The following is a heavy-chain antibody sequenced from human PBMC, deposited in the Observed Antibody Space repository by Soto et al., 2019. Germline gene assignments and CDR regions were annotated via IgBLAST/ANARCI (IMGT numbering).Heavy chain of an antibody. CDR2: ISGSGGST. V-gene: IGHV3-23*01. J-gene: IGHJ6*03. Sequence: GGSLRLSCAASGFTFSSYAMSWVRQAPGKGLEWVSAISGSGGSTYYADSVKGRFTISRDNSKNTRYLQMNSLRAEDTAVYYCAKEGRYCSSTSCYATPYYYYYYMDVWGKGTTVTVSS. CDR1: GFTFSSYA. CDR3: AKEGRYCSSTSCYATPYYYYYYMDV. D-gene: IGHD2-2*01.